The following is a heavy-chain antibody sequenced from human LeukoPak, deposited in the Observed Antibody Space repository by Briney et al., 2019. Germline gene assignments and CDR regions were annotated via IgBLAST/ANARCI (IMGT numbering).Heavy chain of an antibody. CDR2: ISSSGSTI. CDR1: GFTFSSYE. Sequence: GGSLRLSCAASGFTFSSYEMNWVRQAPGKGLEWVSYISSSGSTIYYADSVKGRFIISRDNSKNTLYLQMNSLRAEDTAVYYCAKDTVKVTTIRRVPHYMDVWGKGTTVTISS. D-gene: IGHD5-12*01. V-gene: IGHV3-48*03. CDR3: AKDTVKVTTIRRVPHYMDV. J-gene: IGHJ6*03.